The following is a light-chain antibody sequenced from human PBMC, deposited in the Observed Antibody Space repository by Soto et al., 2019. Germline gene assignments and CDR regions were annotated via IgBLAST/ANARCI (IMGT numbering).Light chain of an antibody. Sequence: EILMTQSPATLSVSPGGRATLSCRASQSISDTLAWYQQKPGQPPTLLIYSASRGATGFTARFSGRRSGTDCTLTISRLQPEDFAVYYCQQYNNWPWTFGQGAKVDIK. J-gene: IGKJ1*01. CDR1: QSISDT. V-gene: IGKV3-15*01. CDR3: QQYNNWPWT. CDR2: SAS.